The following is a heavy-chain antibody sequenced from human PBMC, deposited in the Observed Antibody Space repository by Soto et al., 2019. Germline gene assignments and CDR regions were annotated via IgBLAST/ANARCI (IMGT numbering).Heavy chain of an antibody. CDR3: AREGLRYFDWLLFLDY. CDR2: IKQDGSEK. CDR1: GFTFSSYW. Sequence: PGGSLRLSCAASGFTFSSYWMSWVRQAPGKGLEWVANIKQDGSEKYYVDSVKGRFTISRDNAKNSLYLQMNSLRAEDTAVYYCAREGLRYFDWLLFLDYWGQGTLVTVSS. D-gene: IGHD3-9*01. V-gene: IGHV3-7*01. J-gene: IGHJ4*02.